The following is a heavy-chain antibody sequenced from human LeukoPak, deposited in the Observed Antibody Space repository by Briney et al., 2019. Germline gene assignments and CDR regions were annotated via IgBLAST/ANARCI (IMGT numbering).Heavy chain of an antibody. CDR2: ISGSGGST. CDR3: AKDRNAASSMVYYFDY. V-gene: IGHV3-23*01. J-gene: IGHJ4*02. Sequence: GGSLRLSCAASGFTFSSYAMSWVRQAPGKGLEWVSAISGSGGSTYYADSVKGRLTISRDNSKNTLYLQKNSLRAEDTAVYYCAKDRNAASSMVYYFDYWGQGTLVTVSS. D-gene: IGHD2/OR15-2a*01. CDR1: GFTFSSYA.